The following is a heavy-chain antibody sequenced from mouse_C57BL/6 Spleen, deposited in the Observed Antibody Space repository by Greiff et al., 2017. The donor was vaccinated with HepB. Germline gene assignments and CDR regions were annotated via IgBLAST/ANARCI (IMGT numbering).Heavy chain of an antibody. CDR1: GYTFTSYW. Sequence: QVQLKQPGTELVKPGASVKLSCKASGYTFTSYWMHWVKQRPGQGLEWIGNINPSNGGTNYNEKFKSKATLTVDKSSSTAYMQLSSLTSEDSAVYYCARYPYYYGSSSAWFAYWGQGTLVTVSA. CDR2: INPSNGGT. CDR3: ARYPYYYGSSSAWFAY. J-gene: IGHJ3*01. V-gene: IGHV1-53*01. D-gene: IGHD1-1*01.